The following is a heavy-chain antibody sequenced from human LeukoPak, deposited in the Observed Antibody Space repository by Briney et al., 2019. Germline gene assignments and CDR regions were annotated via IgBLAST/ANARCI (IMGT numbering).Heavy chain of an antibody. Sequence: SETLSLTCTVSGGSISSYYWSWIRQPPGKELEWIGYIYYSGSTNYNPSLKSRVTISVDTSKNQFSLKLSSVTAADTAVYYCARLKSRGAAAGINHYYYGMDVWGQGTTVTVSS. CDR1: GGSISSYY. CDR3: ARLKSRGAAAGINHYYYGMDV. J-gene: IGHJ6*02. D-gene: IGHD6-13*01. CDR2: IYYSGST. V-gene: IGHV4-59*08.